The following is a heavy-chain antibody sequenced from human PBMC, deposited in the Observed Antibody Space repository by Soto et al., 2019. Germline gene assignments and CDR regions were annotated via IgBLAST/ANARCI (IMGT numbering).Heavy chain of an antibody. J-gene: IGHJ4*02. V-gene: IGHV3-23*01. CDR3: AKDPDYVFWSGSPLARGFDY. CDR1: GFTFSSYA. D-gene: IGHD3-3*01. Sequence: GSLRLSCAASGFTFSSYAMSWVRQAPGKGLEWVSAISGSGGSTYYADSVKGRFTISRDNSKNTLYLQMNSLRAEDTAVYYCAKDPDYVFWSGSPLARGFDYWGQGTLVTVSS. CDR2: ISGSGGST.